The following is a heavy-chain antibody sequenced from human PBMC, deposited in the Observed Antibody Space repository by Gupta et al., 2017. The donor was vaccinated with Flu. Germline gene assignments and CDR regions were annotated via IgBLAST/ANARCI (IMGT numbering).Heavy chain of an antibody. D-gene: IGHD3-22*01. V-gene: IGHV3-53*02. CDR2: IYSGGNT. CDR3: ARGGYYDSSGYYPPFT. Sequence: LVLTVAGLIGVGGSVRLLGTACDFTDRSNYVTRVRQAPGKGLEWVSVIYSGGNTYYADSVKGRFTISRDNSKNTLYLQMNSLRAEDTAVYYCARGGYYDSSGYYPPFTWGQGTLVTVSS. CDR1: DFTDRSNY. J-gene: IGHJ5*02.